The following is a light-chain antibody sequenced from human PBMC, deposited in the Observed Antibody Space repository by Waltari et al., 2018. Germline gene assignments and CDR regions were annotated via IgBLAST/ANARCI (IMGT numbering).Light chain of an antibody. Sequence: EIVLTQSPGTLSVSPGERATLSCRASQSVSRALAWYQQKPGQAPRLLIYDASSRATGITERFSGGGSGTDFSLTISRVEPEDFAVYYCQMYVRLPATFGQGTEVEVK. CDR3: QMYVRLPAT. J-gene: IGKJ1*01. CDR1: QSVSRA. V-gene: IGKV3-20*01. CDR2: DAS.